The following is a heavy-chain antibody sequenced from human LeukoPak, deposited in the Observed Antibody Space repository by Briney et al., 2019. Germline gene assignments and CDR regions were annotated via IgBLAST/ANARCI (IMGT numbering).Heavy chain of an antibody. CDR3: ARENSGSYRELDY. CDR2: MYTSGST. D-gene: IGHD1-26*01. J-gene: IGHJ4*02. CDR1: GGSISSYY. V-gene: IGHV4-4*07. Sequence: PSETLSLTCTVSGGSISSYYWSWIRQPAGKGLEWIGRMYTSGSTIYNPSLKSRVTMSVDTSKNLFSLKLSSVTAADTAVFYCARENSGSYRELDYWGQGTLVIVSS.